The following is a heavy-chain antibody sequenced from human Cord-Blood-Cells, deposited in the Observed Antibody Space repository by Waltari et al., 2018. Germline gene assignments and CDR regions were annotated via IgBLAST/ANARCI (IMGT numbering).Heavy chain of an antibody. CDR3: ARKDSSSSAFDI. V-gene: IGHV4-34*01. D-gene: IGHD6-6*01. J-gene: IGHJ3*02. CDR1: GGSLSGYY. CDR2: INHSGST. Sequence: QVQLQQWGAGLLKPSETLSLTCAVCGGSLSGYYWSWIRQPPGKGLEWIGEINHSGSTNYNPSLKSRVTISVDTSKNQFSLKLSSVTAADTAVYYCARKDSSSSAFDIWGQGTMVTVSS.